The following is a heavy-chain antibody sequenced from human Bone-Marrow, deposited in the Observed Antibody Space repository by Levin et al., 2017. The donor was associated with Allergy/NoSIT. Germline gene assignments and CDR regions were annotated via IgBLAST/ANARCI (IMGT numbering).Heavy chain of an antibody. CDR3: ARDYFGAGSYYSRAFEI. CDR1: GDSISSYY. Sequence: ASETLSLTCTVSGDSISSYYWNWIRQPPGKGLEWIGYIYYSGSTNYNPSLKSRVSISVDTSRNQVSLKLTSVTAADTAVYYCARDYFGAGSYYSRAFEIWGQGTVVTVSS. J-gene: IGHJ3*02. D-gene: IGHD3-9*01. CDR2: IYYSGST. V-gene: IGHV4-59*01.